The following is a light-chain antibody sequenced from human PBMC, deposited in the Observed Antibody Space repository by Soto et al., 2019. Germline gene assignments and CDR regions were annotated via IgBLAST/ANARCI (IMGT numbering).Light chain of an antibody. CDR2: GAS. CDR3: QQYNKWPPWT. V-gene: IGKV3-15*01. J-gene: IGKJ1*01. CDR1: QGVGSN. Sequence: EIVMMQSPGTLSVSPGESAMLSCRASQGVGSNLAWYQQKPGQAPRLLIYGASTRATGIPVRFSGSGSGTYFILTISSLQSEDLAVYYCQQYNKWPPWTFGQGTKVDIK.